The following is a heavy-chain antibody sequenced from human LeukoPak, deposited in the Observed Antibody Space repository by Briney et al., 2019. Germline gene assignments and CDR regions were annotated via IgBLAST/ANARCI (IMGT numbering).Heavy chain of an antibody. CDR3: ARADYDDYGNWALEAFDY. Sequence: SVKVSCKASRGSLSSYGFSWVRQAPGQGLDWMGGIIPLFKTAKYAQKFQDRVTIPADESSSTVYMELSSLRSEDTAVYYCARADYDDYGNWALEAFDYWGQGTLVTVSS. CDR1: RGSLSSYG. V-gene: IGHV1-69*13. J-gene: IGHJ4*02. CDR2: IIPLFKTA. D-gene: IGHD4-17*01.